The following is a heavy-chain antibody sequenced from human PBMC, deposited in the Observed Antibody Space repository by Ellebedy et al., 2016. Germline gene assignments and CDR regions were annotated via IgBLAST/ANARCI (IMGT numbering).Heavy chain of an antibody. CDR3: TSWCGGDCY. V-gene: IGHV3-73*01. D-gene: IGHD2-21*01. Sequence: GGSLRLXXAASGFTFSGSAMHWVRQASGKGLEWVGRIRSKANSYATAYAASVKGRFTISRDDSKNTAYLQMNSLKTEDTAVYYCTSWCGGDCYWGQGTLVTVSS. J-gene: IGHJ4*02. CDR2: IRSKANSYAT. CDR1: GFTFSGSA.